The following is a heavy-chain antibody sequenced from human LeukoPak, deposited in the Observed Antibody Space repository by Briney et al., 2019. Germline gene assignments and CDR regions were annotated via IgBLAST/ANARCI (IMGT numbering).Heavy chain of an antibody. CDR1: GGSFSGYY. J-gene: IGHJ4*02. V-gene: IGHV4-34*01. CDR3: ARGGFDYGGNFDY. CDR2: INHSGRT. Sequence: PSETLSLTCAVYGGSFSGYYWSWIRQPPGKGLEWIGEINHSGRTNYNPSLKSRVTISVDTSKNQFSLKLSSVTAADTAVYYCARGGFDYGGNFDYWGQGTLVTVSS. D-gene: IGHD4-17*01.